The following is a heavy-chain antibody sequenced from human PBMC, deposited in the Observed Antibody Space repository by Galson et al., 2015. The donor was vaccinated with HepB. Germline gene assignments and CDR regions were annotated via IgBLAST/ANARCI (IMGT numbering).Heavy chain of an antibody. Sequence: SLRLSCAASGFTFSNAWMNWVRQAPGKGLEWVGRIKSKTDGGTTDYAAPVKGRFTISRDDSKNTLYLQMNSLKTEDTAVYYCTTDGLDYGESVYYYYMDVWGKGTTVTVSS. CDR1: GFTFSNAW. D-gene: IGHD4-17*01. CDR2: IKSKTDGGTT. CDR3: TTDGLDYGESVYYYYMDV. J-gene: IGHJ6*03. V-gene: IGHV3-15*07.